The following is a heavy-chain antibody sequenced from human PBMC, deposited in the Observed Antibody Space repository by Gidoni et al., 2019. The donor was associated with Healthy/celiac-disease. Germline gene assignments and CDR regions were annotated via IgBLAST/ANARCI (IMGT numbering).Heavy chain of an antibody. V-gene: IGHV3-11*01. D-gene: IGHD5-18*01. CDR2: ISSSGSTI. CDR1: AFTVSDYY. J-gene: IGHJ4*02. CDR3: ARGGIQLWSFDY. Sequence: VQLVESGGGLVKPGGSLRLSCAATAFTVSDYYMCWFRQAPGKGLEWVSFISSSGSTICYADAVKGRFTMSRDNAKNALYLQMNSLRAEDTAVYYCARGGIQLWSFDYWGQGTLVTVSS.